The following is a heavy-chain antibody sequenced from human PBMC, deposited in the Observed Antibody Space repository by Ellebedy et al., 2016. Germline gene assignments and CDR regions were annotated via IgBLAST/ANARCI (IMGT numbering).Heavy chain of an antibody. CDR1: GGSISSSSYY. J-gene: IGHJ3*01. Sequence: SETLSLTCTVSGGSISSSSYYWGWIRQPPGKGLEWIGSIYYSGSTYYNPSLKSRVTMSVVTSKNQFSLKLSSVTAADTAVYYCARLVMPGTTEDVWGQGTMVTVSS. CDR3: ARLVMPGTTEDV. D-gene: IGHD1-1*01. V-gene: IGHV4-39*01. CDR2: IYYSGST.